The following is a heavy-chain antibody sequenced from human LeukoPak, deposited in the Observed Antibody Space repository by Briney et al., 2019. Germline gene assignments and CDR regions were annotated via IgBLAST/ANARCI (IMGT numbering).Heavy chain of an antibody. V-gene: IGHV3-9*01. CDR1: GFTFDDYA. J-gene: IGHJ4*02. D-gene: IGHD5-18*01. CDR2: ISWNSGSI. Sequence: GRSLRLSCAASGFTFDDYAMHWVRQAPGKGLEWVSGISWNSGSIGYADSVKGRFTITRDNAKNSLYLQMNSLRAEDTALYYCAKDWAYSYGPFDYWGQGTLVTVSS. CDR3: AKDWAYSYGPFDY.